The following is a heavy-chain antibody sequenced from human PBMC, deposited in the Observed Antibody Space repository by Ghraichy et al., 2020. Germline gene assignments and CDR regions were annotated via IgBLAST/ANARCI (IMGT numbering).Heavy chain of an antibody. Sequence: GGSLRLSCAASGFTFSSYWMSWVRQAPGKGLEWVANIKRDGSEKYYVDSVKGRFTISRDNAKNSLYLQMNSLRAEDTAVYYCARGGYYDSSGPRSFFDCWGQGTLVTVSS. D-gene: IGHD3-22*01. CDR2: IKRDGSEK. V-gene: IGHV3-7*01. J-gene: IGHJ4*02. CDR3: ARGGYYDSSGPRSFFDC. CDR1: GFTFSSYW.